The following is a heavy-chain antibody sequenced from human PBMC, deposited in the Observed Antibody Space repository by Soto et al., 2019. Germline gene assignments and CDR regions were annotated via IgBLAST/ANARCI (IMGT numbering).Heavy chain of an antibody. D-gene: IGHD6-13*01. CDR2: IYYSGST. J-gene: IGHJ4*02. CDR3: ARRIAAAVSH. CDR1: GGSISSSSYY. V-gene: IGHV4-39*01. Sequence: QLQLQESGPGLVKPSETLSLTCTVSGGSISSSSYYWGWIRQPPGKGLEWIGSIYYSGSTYYNPSLKRRVTISVDTSKNQFSLKLSSVTAADTAVYYCARRIAAAVSHWGQGTLVTVSS.